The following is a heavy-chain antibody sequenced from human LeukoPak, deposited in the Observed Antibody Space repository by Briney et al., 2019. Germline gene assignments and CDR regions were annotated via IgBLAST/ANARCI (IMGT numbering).Heavy chain of an antibody. V-gene: IGHV3-33*01. J-gene: IGHJ6*04. D-gene: IGHD6-25*01. CDR2: IRNDGSNK. Sequence: GGSLRLSCAASGFTFSSYGMHWVRQAPGKGLEWVAAIRNDGSNKYYADSVKGRFTISRDNSKNTLYLQMNSLRAEDTAVYYCARDAAKSPAAIYYYGMDVWGKGTTVTVS. CDR3: ARDAAKSPAAIYYYGMDV. CDR1: GFTFSSYG.